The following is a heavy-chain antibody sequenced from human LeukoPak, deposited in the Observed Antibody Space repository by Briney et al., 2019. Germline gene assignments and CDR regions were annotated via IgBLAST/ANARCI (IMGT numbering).Heavy chain of an antibody. CDR1: GGTFSSYA. J-gene: IGHJ6*02. CDR3: ARFLGDYYYYYGMDV. CDR2: MNPNSGNT. V-gene: IGHV1-8*02. Sequence: ASVKVSCKASGGTFSSYAISWVRQATGQGLEWMGWMNPNSGNTGYAQKFQGRVTMTRNTSISTAYMELSSLRSEDTAVYYCARFLGDYYYYYGMDVWGQGTTVTVSS. D-gene: IGHD3-3*01.